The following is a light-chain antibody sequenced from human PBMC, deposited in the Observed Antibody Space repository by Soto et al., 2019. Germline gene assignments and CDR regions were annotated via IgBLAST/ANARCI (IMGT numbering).Light chain of an antibody. CDR2: DAS. Sequence: ETVLTQSPGTLSLSPGDRATLSCRASQSVTGSSLAWFQQKPGQAPRLLISDASTRASGIPDRFSGSGSGTDFTLTISRLEPEDFAVYYCQHDYNLLTFGGGTKVDIK. CDR3: QHDYNLLT. V-gene: IGKV3-20*01. J-gene: IGKJ4*01. CDR1: QSVTGSS.